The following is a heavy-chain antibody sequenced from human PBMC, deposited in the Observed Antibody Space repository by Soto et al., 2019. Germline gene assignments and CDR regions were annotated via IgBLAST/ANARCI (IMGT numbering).Heavy chain of an antibody. V-gene: IGHV4-34*01. J-gene: IGHJ6*02. CDR1: GGSFSGYY. CDR3: ARLAIYYYGMDV. CDR2: INHSGST. D-gene: IGHD2-21*01. Sequence: LSLTCAVYGGSFSGYYWSWIRQPPGKGLEWIGEINHSGSTNYNPSLKSRVTISVDTSKNQFSLKLSSVTAADTAVYYCARLAIYYYGMDVWGQGTTVTVSS.